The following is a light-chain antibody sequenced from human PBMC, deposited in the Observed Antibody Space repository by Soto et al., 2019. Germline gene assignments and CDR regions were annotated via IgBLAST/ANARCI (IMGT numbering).Light chain of an antibody. CDR1: SSDIGAYNS. CDR3: SSRTTSNPDV. J-gene: IGLJ1*01. CDR2: EVS. V-gene: IGLV2-14*01. Sequence: QLVLTQPASVSGSPGQSITISCTGTSSDIGAYNSVSWYQQHPGKAPKLMIYEVSNRPSGVSNRFSASKSGNTASLTISGLQAEDEADYYCSSRTTSNPDVFGTGTKLTVL.